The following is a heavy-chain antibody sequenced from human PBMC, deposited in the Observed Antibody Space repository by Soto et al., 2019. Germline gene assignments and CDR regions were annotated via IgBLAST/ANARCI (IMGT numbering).Heavy chain of an antibody. J-gene: IGHJ5*02. D-gene: IGHD3-3*01. CDR3: ARHLSNYDFWSGYYKPGERASHGNWFDP. V-gene: IGHV5-10-1*01. CDR2: IDPSDSYT. Sequence: PGESLKISCKGSGYSFTSYWISWVRQMPGKGLEWMGRIDPSDSYTNYSPSFQGHVTISADKSISTAYLQWSSLKASDTAMYYCARHLSNYDFWSGYYKPGERASHGNWFDPWGQGTLVTVSS. CDR1: GYSFTSYW.